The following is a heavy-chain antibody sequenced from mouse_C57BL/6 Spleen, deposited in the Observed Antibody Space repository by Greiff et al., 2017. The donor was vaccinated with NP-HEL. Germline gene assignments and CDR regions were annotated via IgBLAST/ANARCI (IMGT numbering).Heavy chain of an antibody. D-gene: IGHD1-1*01. CDR1: GYTFTSYW. V-gene: IGHV1-59*01. CDR2: IDPSDSYT. Sequence: VQLQQPGAELVRPGTSVKLSCKASGYTFTSYWMHWVKQRPGQGLEWIGVIDPSDSYTNYNQKFKGKATLTVDTSSSTAYMQLSSLTSEDSAVYYCARDYYYGSSSDYWGQGTTLTVSS. CDR3: ARDYYYGSSSDY. J-gene: IGHJ2*01.